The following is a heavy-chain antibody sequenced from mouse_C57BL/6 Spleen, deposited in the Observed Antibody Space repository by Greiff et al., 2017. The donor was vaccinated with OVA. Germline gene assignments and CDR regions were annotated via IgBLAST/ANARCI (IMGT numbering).Heavy chain of an antibody. J-gene: IGHJ1*03. CDR1: GFTFSSYA. D-gene: IGHD1-1*01. CDR2: ISDGGSYT. V-gene: IGHV5-4*01. CDR3: ARERYYYGRIHYWYFED. Sequence: EVKLEESGGGLVKPGGSLKLSCAASGFTFSSYAMSWVRQTPEKRLEWVATISDGGSYTYYPDNVEGRFTISRDNAKNKLYLQMSNLKSEDTAMYDCARERYYYGRIHYWYFEDWGTGTTVTVSS.